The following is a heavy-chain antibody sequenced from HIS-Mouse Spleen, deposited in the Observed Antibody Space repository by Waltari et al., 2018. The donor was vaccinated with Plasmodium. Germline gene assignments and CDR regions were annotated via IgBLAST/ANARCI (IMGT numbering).Heavy chain of an antibody. J-gene: IGHJ1*01. Sequence: VQLVQSGAEVTKPGASVKVSCKASGYTFTGYYMHWVRQAPCQGFEWMGWRSPKRSGTNYAKKYQGRVTRTRDRAISTAYMELSRLRSDDTAVYYCARVLGYKAAAGTFVEYFQHWGQGTLVTVSS. CDR3: ARVLGYKAAAGTFVEYFQH. V-gene: IGHV1-2*02. D-gene: IGHD6-13*01. CDR1: GYTFTGYY. CDR2: RSPKRSGT.